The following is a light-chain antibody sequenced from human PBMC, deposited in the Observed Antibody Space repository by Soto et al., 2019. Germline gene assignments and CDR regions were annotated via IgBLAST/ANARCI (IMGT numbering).Light chain of an antibody. CDR1: SSNIGSNT. J-gene: IGLJ2*01. Sequence: QAVVTQPPSASGTPGQRVTISCPGRSSNIGSNTVNWYQQLPGTAPKLLIYSNNQRPSGVPDRFSGSKSGTSASLAISGLKSEDEADYYCAACYDSLRGVFGGGTKLTVL. V-gene: IGLV1-44*01. CDR2: SNN. CDR3: AACYDSLRGV.